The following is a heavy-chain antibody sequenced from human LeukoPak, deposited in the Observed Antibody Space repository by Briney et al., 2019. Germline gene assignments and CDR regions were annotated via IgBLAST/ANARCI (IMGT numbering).Heavy chain of an antibody. CDR3: ARVDSSGWYGDRAFDI. V-gene: IGHV3-21*01. CDR2: ISSSSSYI. CDR1: GFTFSSYS. Sequence: GGSLRLSCAASGFTFSSYSMNWVRQAPGKGLEWVSSISSSSSYIYYADSVKGRFTISRDNAKNSLYLQMNSLRAEDTAVYYCARVDSSGWYGDRAFDIWGQGTMVTVSS. J-gene: IGHJ3*02. D-gene: IGHD6-19*01.